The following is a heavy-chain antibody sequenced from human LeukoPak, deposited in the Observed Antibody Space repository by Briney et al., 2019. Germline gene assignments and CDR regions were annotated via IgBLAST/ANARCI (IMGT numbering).Heavy chain of an antibody. CDR3: ARERQYYFDY. CDR2: IYSGGST. J-gene: IGHJ4*02. V-gene: IGHV3-53*01. Sequence: PGGSLRLSCAASGFTVSSNYMSWVRQAPGKGLEWVSVIYSGGSTYYADSVKGRFTISRDNSKNTLYLQMNRLRAEDTAVYYCARERQYYFDYWGQGTLVTVSS. CDR1: GFTVSSNY.